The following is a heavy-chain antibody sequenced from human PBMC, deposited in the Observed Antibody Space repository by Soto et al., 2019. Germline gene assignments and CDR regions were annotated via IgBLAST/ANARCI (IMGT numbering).Heavy chain of an antibody. CDR1: GGTFSTYS. D-gene: IGHD2-21*01. Sequence: QVQLVQSGAEVKKPGSSVKVSCKDSGGTFSTYSMFWVRQAPGQGLEWMGRIIPMLGIANHAPRFQDGVTITADKSTATAHMELSSLRSEDTALYYCTIGSWSGEVFDIWGQGTMVTVSS. V-gene: IGHV1-69*02. CDR2: IIPMLGIA. CDR3: TIGSWSGEVFDI. J-gene: IGHJ3*02.